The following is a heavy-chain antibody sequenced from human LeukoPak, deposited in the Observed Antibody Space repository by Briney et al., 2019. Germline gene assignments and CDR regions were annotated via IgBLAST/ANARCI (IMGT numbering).Heavy chain of an antibody. CDR1: GGTFSSYA. J-gene: IGHJ4*02. V-gene: IGHV1-69*13. CDR2: IIPIFGTA. D-gene: IGHD2-2*01. Sequence: SVKVSCKASGGTFSSYAISWVRQAPGQGLEWMGGIIPIFGTANYAQKFQGRVTITADESTSTAYMELSSLRSEDTAVYYCARRYCSSTSCYYFDFWGQGTLVTVSS. CDR3: ARRYCSSTSCYYFDF.